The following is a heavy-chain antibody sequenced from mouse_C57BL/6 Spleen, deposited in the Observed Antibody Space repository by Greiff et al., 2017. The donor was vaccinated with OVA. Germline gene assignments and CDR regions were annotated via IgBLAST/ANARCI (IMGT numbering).Heavy chain of an antibody. CDR1: GFTFSNYW. J-gene: IGHJ4*01. CDR3: TKYGSSNAMDY. CDR2: IRLKSDNYAT. D-gene: IGHD1-1*01. V-gene: IGHV6-3*01. Sequence: EVKVVESGGGLVQPGGSMKLSCVASGFTFSNYWMNWVRQSPEKGLEWVAQIRLKSDNYATHYAESVKGRFTISRDDSKSSVYLQMNNLRAEDTGIYYCTKYGSSNAMDYWGQGTSVTVSS.